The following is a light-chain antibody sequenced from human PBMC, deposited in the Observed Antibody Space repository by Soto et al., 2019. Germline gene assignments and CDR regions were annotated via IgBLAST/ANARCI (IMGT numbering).Light chain of an antibody. Sequence: DSLMAQSAGTLAVSLGERATINCKSSQSVLYSSINKNYLAWYHHKPGQPPKLLIYWASTRESGVPDRFSGSGSGTDFELSMRSLQSDGVAVYYCERSYSIPLSFGGGTKVDI. V-gene: IGKV4-1*01. CDR2: WAS. CDR1: QSVLYSSINKNY. J-gene: IGKJ4*01. CDR3: ERSYSIPLS.